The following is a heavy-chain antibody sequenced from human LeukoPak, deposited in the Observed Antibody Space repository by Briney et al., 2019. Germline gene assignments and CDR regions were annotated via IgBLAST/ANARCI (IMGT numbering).Heavy chain of an antibody. Sequence: GGSLSLSCAASGFTFSSYSMNWVRQAPGKGLEWVSSISSSSSYIYYADSVKGRFTISRDNAKNSLYLQMNSLRAEDTAVYYCARDRRTVTIFGVVTNPFDPWGQGTLVTVSS. CDR2: ISSSSSYI. CDR3: ARDRRTVTIFGVVTNPFDP. V-gene: IGHV3-21*01. CDR1: GFTFSSYS. D-gene: IGHD3-3*01. J-gene: IGHJ5*02.